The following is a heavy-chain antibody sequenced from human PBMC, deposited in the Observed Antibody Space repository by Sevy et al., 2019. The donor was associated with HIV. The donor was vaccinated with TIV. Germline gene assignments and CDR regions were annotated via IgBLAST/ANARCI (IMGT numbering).Heavy chain of an antibody. V-gene: IGHV3-21*01. D-gene: IGHD3-3*01. J-gene: IGHJ5*02. CDR2: ISSSSSYI. CDR1: GFTFSSYS. CDR3: ARDFVTIFGKYNWFDL. Sequence: GGSLRLSCAASGFTFSSYSMNWVRQAPGKGLEWVSSISSSSSYIYYADSVKGLFTISRDNAKNSLYLQMNSLRAEDTAVYYCARDFVTIFGKYNWFDLWGQRTLVTVSS.